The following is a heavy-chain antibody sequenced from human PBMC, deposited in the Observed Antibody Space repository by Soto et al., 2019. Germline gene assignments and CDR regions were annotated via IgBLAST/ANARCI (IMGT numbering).Heavy chain of an antibody. CDR3: AKGGPGASSGLFEY. J-gene: IGHJ4*02. D-gene: IGHD3-10*01. CDR2: IYSDGTT. V-gene: IGHV3-53*01. Sequence: EVQLVESGGGLIPPGGSLRLSCAASGFIVTSNYMSWVRQAPGKGLEWVSVIYSDGTTNYAESVKGRFTISRDNSKNTVYLQMNSLRAEDTAVYYCAKGGPGASSGLFEYWGQVTLVTVSS. CDR1: GFIVTSNY.